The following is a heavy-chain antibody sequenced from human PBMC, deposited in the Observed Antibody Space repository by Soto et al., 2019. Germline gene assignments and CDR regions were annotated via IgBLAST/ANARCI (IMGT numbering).Heavy chain of an antibody. Sequence: QVQLVQSGAEVKKPGSSVKVSCKASGGTFSSYAISWVRQASGQGLEWMGGIIPISGTANYAQKFQGRVTMTADEGTSTAYMELSSLRSEDTAVYYCARSQGSSTSLEIYYYYYYGMDVWGQGTTVTVSS. CDR2: IIPISGTA. V-gene: IGHV1-69*01. D-gene: IGHD2-2*01. CDR1: GGTFSSYA. CDR3: ARSQGSSTSLEIYYYYYYGMDV. J-gene: IGHJ6*02.